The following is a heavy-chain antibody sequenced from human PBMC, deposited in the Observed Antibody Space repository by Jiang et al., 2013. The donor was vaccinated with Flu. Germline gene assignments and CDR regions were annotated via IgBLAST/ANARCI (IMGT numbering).Heavy chain of an antibody. D-gene: IGHD3-16*01. Sequence: VQLLESGGGVVQSGRSLRLSCAASGFTLSMYGMHWVRQAPGKGLEWVAVILFDGSNKYADSVKGRFTISRDNSQNTLYLQMNSLRTEDTAVYYCAKDWIERGELLPLDYWGQGTLVTVSS. CDR1: GFTLSMYG. CDR2: ILFDGSNK. CDR3: AKDWIERGELLPLDY. J-gene: IGHJ4*02. V-gene: IGHV3-30*18.